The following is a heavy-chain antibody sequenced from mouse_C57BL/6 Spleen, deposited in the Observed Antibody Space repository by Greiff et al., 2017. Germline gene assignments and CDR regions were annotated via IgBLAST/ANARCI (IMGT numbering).Heavy chain of an antibody. CDR3: ARGGAPEDKLGLYYFDD. CDR1: GYTFASYW. V-gene: IGHV1-61*01. CDR2: IYPSDSEN. Sequence: VQLQQPGAELVRPGSSVKLSCKASGYTFASYWLDWVKQRPGQGLEWIGNIYPSDSENHYHQKFKDKATLTVDKSYSTAYMQLSSLPSEDSAVSWCARGGAPEDKLGLYYFDDGGQGTPLTGSA. J-gene: IGHJ2*01.